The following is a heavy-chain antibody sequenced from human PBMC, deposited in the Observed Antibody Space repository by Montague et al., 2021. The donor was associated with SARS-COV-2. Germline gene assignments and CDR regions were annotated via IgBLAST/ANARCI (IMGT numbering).Heavy chain of an antibody. J-gene: IGHJ4*02. CDR2: IHYTGST. CDR1: DDSITSYY. V-gene: IGHV4-59*01. CDR3: ARGNYLDY. Sequence: SETLSLTCRVSDDSITSYYWSWIRQPPGKGLEWIGYIHYTGSTNYNASLKSRVTISIDMSKNQFSLRLNSVTAADTAVYYCARGNYLDYWGQGTLVIVSS.